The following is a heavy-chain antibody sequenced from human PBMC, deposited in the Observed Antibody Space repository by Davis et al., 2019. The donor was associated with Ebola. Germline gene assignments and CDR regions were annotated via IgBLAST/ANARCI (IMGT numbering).Heavy chain of an antibody. J-gene: IGHJ3*02. CDR1: GGSISSGDYY. D-gene: IGHD1-26*01. CDR3: AREGIGGSPNQAGNAFDI. Sequence: PSETLSLTCTVSGGSISSGDYYWSWIRQPPGKGLEWIGYIYYSGSTNYNPSLKSRVTISVDTSKNQFSLKLSSVTAADTAVYYCAREGIGGSPNQAGNAFDIWGQGTMVTVSS. V-gene: IGHV4-61*08. CDR2: IYYSGST.